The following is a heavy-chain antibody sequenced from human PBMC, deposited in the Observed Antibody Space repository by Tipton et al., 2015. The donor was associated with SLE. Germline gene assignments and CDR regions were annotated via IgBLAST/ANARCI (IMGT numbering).Heavy chain of an antibody. D-gene: IGHD3-16*02. J-gene: IGHJ4*02. V-gene: IGHV4-61*01. CDR1: GGSVSSGSYY. CDR3: ARVIATEDY. CDR2: IYYSGST. Sequence: TLSLTCTVSGGSVSSGSYYWSWIRQPPGKGLEWIGYIYYSGSTNYNPSLKSRVTISIDKSKNQYSLKLSSVTAADTAVYYCARVIATEDYWGQGTLVTVSS.